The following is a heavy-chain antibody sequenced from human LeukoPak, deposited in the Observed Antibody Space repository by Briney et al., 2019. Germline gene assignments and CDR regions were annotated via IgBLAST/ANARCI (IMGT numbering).Heavy chain of an antibody. CDR3: ARRGSLDY. D-gene: IGHD5-12*01. V-gene: IGHV4-59*01. Sequence: SETLSLNCTVSGDSITTYYWSWSRQPPGKGLEWIGYIYYKGNTNYNPSLKSRVTMSLGTSKNQFSLKLNSVTAADTAVYYCARRGSLDYWGQGTLVTVSS. J-gene: IGHJ4*02. CDR2: IYYKGNT. CDR1: GDSITTYY.